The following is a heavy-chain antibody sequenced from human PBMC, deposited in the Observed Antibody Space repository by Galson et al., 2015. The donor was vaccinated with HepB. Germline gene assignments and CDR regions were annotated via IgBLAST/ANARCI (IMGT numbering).Heavy chain of an antibody. CDR2: INANTGNP. J-gene: IGHJ4*02. CDR1: GYSFSSYA. CDR3: ARVGTQQLVPFDY. D-gene: IGHD6-13*01. V-gene: IGHV7-4-1*02. Sequence: SCKASGYSFSSYAMNWVRQAPGQGLEWMGWINANTGNPTYAQGFTGRFVFSLDTSVSTAYLQISSLKAEDTAVYYCARVGTQQLVPFDYWGQGTLVTVSS.